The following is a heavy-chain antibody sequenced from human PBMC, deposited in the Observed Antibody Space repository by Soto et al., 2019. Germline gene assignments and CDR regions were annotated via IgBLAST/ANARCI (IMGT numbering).Heavy chain of an antibody. D-gene: IGHD2-15*01. CDR3: ARGIVVVVAATRSDIYYYYGMDV. J-gene: IGHJ6*02. V-gene: IGHV1-69*13. CDR2: IILIFGTA. Sequence: VKVSCKASGGTFSSYAISWVRQAPGQGLEWMGGIILIFGTANYAQKFQGRVTITADESTSTAYMELSSLRSEDTAVYYCARGIVVVVAATRSDIYYYYGMDVWGQGTTVTVSS. CDR1: GGTFSSYA.